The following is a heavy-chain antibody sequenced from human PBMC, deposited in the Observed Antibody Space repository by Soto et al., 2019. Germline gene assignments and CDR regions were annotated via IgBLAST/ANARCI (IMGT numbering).Heavy chain of an antibody. D-gene: IGHD1-26*01. V-gene: IGHV4-59*08. Sequence: QVQLQESGPGVVKPSETLSLTCTVSGGSISSYYWSWIRQPPGKGVEWIGYIYYSGSTNYNPSLKNRVTISVDTSNNQFSLTLTSVTAADMAVYYCARHSVTYYDFDYWGQGTLVTVSS. CDR3: ARHSVTYYDFDY. J-gene: IGHJ4*02. CDR1: GGSISSYY. CDR2: IYYSGST.